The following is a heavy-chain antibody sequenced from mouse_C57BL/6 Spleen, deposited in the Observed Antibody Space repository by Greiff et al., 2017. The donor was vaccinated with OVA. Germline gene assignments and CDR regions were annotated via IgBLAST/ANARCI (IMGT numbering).Heavy chain of an antibody. Sequence: EVQVVESGAELVRPGASVKLSCTASGFNLKDDYMHWVKQRPEQGLEWIGWIDPANGDTEYASKFQGKATITADTSSNTAYLRLSSLTSVDSAVYCCTTGGFDYWGQGTTLTVSS. CDR1: GFNLKDDY. J-gene: IGHJ2*01. CDR3: TTGGFDY. CDR2: IDPANGDT. V-gene: IGHV14-4*01.